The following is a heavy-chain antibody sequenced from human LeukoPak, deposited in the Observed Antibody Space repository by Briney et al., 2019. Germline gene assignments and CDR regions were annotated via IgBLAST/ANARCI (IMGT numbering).Heavy chain of an antibody. CDR3: ARSGYSSSWYSPVYYYYMDV. V-gene: IGHV3-11*01. D-gene: IGHD6-13*01. CDR1: GFTFSDYY. CDR2: ISSSGSTI. Sequence: GGSLRLSCAASGFTFSDYYMSWIRQAPGKGLEWVSYISSSGSTIYYADSVKGRFTISRDNAKNSLYLQMNSLRAEDTAVYYRARSGYSSSWYSPVYYYYMDVWGKGTTVTVSS. J-gene: IGHJ6*03.